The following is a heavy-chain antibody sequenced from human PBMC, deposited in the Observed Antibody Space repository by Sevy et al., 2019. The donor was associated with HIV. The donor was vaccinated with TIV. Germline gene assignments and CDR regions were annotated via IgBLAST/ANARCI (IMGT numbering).Heavy chain of an antibody. J-gene: IGHJ4*02. CDR3: ASTRDYFDNSASYFDY. V-gene: IGHV1-24*01. CDR2: FDPEDGET. CDR1: GKTLTDIS. D-gene: IGHD3-22*01. Sequence: ASVKVSCKVSGKTLTDISIHWVRLAPGKGLEWMVSFDPEDGETTYAQNFQDRVIVTEDTSTDTAYMELSSLRFEDTAVYYCASTRDYFDNSASYFDYWGQGTLVTVSS.